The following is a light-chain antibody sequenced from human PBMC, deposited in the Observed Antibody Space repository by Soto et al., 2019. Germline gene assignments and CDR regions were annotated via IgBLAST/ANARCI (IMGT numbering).Light chain of an antibody. CDR3: CSHGGRHSYV. Sequence: QSALTQPRSVSGSPGQSVTISFTGTSSDVGGYDYVSWYQQHPGKAPKLMIYGVTKRPSGVPDRFSGSKSGNTASLTISGLQAEDESDYYCCSHGGRHSYVFGTGTQLTVL. J-gene: IGLJ1*01. CDR1: SSDVGGYDY. CDR2: GVT. V-gene: IGLV2-11*01.